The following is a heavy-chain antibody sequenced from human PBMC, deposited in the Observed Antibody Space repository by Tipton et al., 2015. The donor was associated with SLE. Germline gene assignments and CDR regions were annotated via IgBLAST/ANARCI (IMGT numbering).Heavy chain of an antibody. V-gene: IGHV4-39*01. Sequence: GLVKPSDTLSLTCTVSGGSISSSDDYWVWIRQPPGKGLEYIGTIYDSGSTYYNPSLKSRVTISVDTSKNQFSLKLTSVTAADTAVYYCARLDWRTNYFDYWGQGTLVIVSS. J-gene: IGHJ4*02. CDR3: ARLDWRTNYFDY. D-gene: IGHD1/OR15-1a*01. CDR2: IYDSGST. CDR1: GGSISSSDDY.